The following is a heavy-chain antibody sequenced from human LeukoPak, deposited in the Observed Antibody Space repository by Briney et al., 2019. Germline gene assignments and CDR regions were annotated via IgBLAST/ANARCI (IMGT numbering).Heavy chain of an antibody. CDR3: ARGNGDDIYYDYPRGY. CDR2: INPDGGNT. CDR1: GYTFTNSY. Sequence: ASVKVSCKASGYTFTNSYIHWVRQAPGQVLEWMGLINPDGGNTNYAQNFQGRVTLTRDTSTSTVYMELSRLRSDDTAVYYCARGNGDDIYYDYPRGYWGQGTLVTVSS. J-gene: IGHJ4*02. D-gene: IGHD3-16*01. V-gene: IGHV1-46*01.